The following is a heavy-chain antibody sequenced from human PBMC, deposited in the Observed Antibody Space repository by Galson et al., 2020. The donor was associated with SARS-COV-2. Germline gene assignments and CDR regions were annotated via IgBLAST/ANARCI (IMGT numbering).Heavy chain of an antibody. J-gene: IGHJ3*02. D-gene: IGHD3-22*01. CDR3: ARDYYDSWGLDAFDI. Sequence: GESLKISCAASGFTFSSYGMHWVRQAPGKGLEWVAVIWYDGSNKYYADSVKGRFTISRDNSKNTLYLQMNSLRAEDTAVYYCARDYYDSWGLDAFDIWGQGTMVTVSS. V-gene: IGHV3-33*01. CDR1: GFTFSSYG. CDR2: IWYDGSNK.